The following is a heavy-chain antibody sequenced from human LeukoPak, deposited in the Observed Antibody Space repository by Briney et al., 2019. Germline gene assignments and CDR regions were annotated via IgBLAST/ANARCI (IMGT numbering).Heavy chain of an antibody. CDR1: GYTFTGHY. CDR2: INPNSGAT. V-gene: IGHV1-2*02. D-gene: IGHD2-2*01. Sequence: ASVEVSWKASGYTFTGHYMHWVRQAPGQGLEWMGWINPNSGATNYAQKFQGRVTMTRDTSISAAYVEVSGLTSDDTAVYYCARRAVDDLDHWGQGTLVTVSS. J-gene: IGHJ4*02. CDR3: ARRAVDDLDH.